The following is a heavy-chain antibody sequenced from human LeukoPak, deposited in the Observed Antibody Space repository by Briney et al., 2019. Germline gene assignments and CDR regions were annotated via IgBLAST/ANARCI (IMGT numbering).Heavy chain of an antibody. V-gene: IGHV3-13*01. CDR1: GFTFSSFD. Sequence: PGGSLRLSCAASGFTFSSFDMHWVRQVTGKGLEWVSGIGAAGDTFYPGSVKGRFTISRENAKNSFYLHMNSLRADDTAVYYCARDMLKFGCYYGMDVWGQGTTVTVSS. CDR3: ARDMLKFGCYYGMDV. J-gene: IGHJ6*02. D-gene: IGHD2-8*01. CDR2: IGAAGDT.